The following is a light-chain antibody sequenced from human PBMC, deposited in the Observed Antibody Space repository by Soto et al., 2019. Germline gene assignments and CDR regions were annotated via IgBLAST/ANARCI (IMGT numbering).Light chain of an antibody. Sequence: SHMTHSPSSLSASVGDRFTIHFRASRSISPWLAWYQQKPGKPPKLLIYGASSLAAGVPSRFSGSGSGTDFTLTISSLQPDDFASYYCRQYSSSTTFGQGTKVDIK. CDR1: RSISPW. CDR3: RQYSSSTT. J-gene: IGKJ1*01. V-gene: IGKV1-5*01. CDR2: GAS.